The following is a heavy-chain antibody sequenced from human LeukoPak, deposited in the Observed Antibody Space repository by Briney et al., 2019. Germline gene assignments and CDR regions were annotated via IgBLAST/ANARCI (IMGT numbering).Heavy chain of an antibody. CDR3: ARQRYCGGDCYYERYYFDY. V-gene: IGHV4-59*08. D-gene: IGHD2-21*02. J-gene: IGHJ4*02. CDR1: GGSISNYY. CDR2: IYYNGRT. Sequence: SETLSLTCTVSGGSISNYYWSWIRQPPGKGLERSGYIYYNGRTNYKPSLKSRVTISLDTSKNQFSLSLTSVTAAATAVYYCARQRYCGGDCYYERYYFDYWGQGTLVTVYS.